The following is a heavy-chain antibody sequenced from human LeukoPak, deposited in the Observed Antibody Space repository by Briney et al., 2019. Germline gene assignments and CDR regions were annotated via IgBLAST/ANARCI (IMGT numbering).Heavy chain of an antibody. D-gene: IGHD3-22*01. Sequence: ASVKVSCKASGYTFTGYYMHWVRQAPGQGLEWMGWINPNSGGTNYAQKFQGRVTMTRDTSISTAYMELSRLRSDDTAVYYCARDPRPTHYYDSSQPDYWGQGTLVTVSS. J-gene: IGHJ4*02. CDR2: INPNSGGT. CDR3: ARDPRPTHYYDSSQPDY. V-gene: IGHV1-2*02. CDR1: GYTFTGYY.